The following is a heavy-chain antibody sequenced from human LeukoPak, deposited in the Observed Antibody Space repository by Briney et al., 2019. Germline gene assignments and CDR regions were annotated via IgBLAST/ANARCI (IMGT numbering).Heavy chain of an antibody. CDR2: ISGSGGST. D-gene: IGHD2-2*01. Sequence: PGGSLRLSCAAFGFTVSVNYMSWVRQAPGKGLEWVSAISGSGGSTYYADSVKGRFTISRDNSKNTLYLQMNSLRAEDTAVYYCAKDSCSSTSCYYYYYYYYMDVWGRGTTVTISS. J-gene: IGHJ6*03. CDR3: AKDSCSSTSCYYYYYYYYMDV. CDR1: GFTVSVNY. V-gene: IGHV3-23*01.